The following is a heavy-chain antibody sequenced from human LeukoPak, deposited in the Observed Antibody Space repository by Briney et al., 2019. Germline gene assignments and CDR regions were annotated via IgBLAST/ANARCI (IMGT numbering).Heavy chain of an antibody. D-gene: IGHD2-2*01. CDR3: ARNPYCSSTSCFYFDY. V-gene: IGHV4-34*01. CDR1: GGSFSGYY. Sequence: SETLSLTCAVYGGSFSGYYWSWIRQPPGKGLEWIGEINHSGSTNYNPSLKSRVTISVDTSKNQFSLKLSSVTAADTAVYYCARNPYCSSTSCFYFDYWGQGTLVTVSS. CDR2: INHSGST. J-gene: IGHJ4*02.